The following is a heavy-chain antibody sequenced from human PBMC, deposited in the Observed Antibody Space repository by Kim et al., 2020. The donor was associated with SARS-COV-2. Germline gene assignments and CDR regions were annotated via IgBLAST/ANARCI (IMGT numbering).Heavy chain of an antibody. Sequence: GGSLRLSCAASGFSFSNYAMTWVRQAPGKGLEWVSSIRVSTYRSHYADSVKGRFTVSRDNSRNTVYLQMNSLRAEDTAIYYCAKSLSSTDDSDWYFDFWGRGTLVSVSS. V-gene: IGHV3-23*01. CDR1: GFSFSNYA. D-gene: IGHD3-22*01. CDR3: AKSLSSTDDSDWYFDF. J-gene: IGHJ2*01. CDR2: IRVSTYRS.